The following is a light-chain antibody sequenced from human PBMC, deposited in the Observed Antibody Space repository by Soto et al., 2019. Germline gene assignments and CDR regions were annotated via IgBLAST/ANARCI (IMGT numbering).Light chain of an antibody. CDR3: ASYTRSNTVI. Sequence: QSALTHPASVSGSPGQSITIACTGTTSDIGSYNYVSWYQQHPGTAPKLLIYDVNNRPSGVSDRLSGSKSGNTASLTVSGLQAEDEADYYCASYTRSNTVIFGGGTKLTVL. V-gene: IGLV2-14*03. CDR2: DVN. J-gene: IGLJ2*01. CDR1: TSDIGSYNY.